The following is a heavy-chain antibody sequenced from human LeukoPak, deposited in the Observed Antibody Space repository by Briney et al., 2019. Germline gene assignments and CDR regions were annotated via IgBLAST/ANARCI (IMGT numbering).Heavy chain of an antibody. CDR1: GGTISSYY. CDR2: IYYSGST. V-gene: IGHV4-59*01. D-gene: IGHD6-19*01. Sequence: SETLSLTCTVSGGTISSYYWSWIRQPPGKGLEWIGYIYYSGSTNYNPSLKSRVTISVDTSKNQFSLKLSSVTAADTAVYYCARGYSSGWPTYYYGMDVWGQGTTVTVSS. CDR3: ARGYSSGWPTYYYGMDV. J-gene: IGHJ6*02.